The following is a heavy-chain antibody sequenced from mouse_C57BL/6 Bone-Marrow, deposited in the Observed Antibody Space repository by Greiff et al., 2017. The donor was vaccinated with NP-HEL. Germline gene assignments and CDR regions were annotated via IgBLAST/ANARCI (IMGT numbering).Heavy chain of an antibody. Sequence: QVQLQQSGAELARPGASVKLSCKASGYTFTSYGISWVKQRTGQGLEWIGEIYPRSGNTYYNEKFKGKATLTAEKSSSTAYMQLSSLTSEDSAVYFCARSMITTGEDWGQGTTLTVSS. D-gene: IGHD2-4*01. J-gene: IGHJ2*01. CDR3: ARSMITTGED. CDR1: GYTFTSYG. CDR2: IYPRSGNT. V-gene: IGHV1-81*01.